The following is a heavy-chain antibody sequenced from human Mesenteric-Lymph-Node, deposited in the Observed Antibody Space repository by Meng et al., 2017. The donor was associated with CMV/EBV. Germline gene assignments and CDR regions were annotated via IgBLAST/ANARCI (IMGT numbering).Heavy chain of an antibody. Sequence: GGSLRLSCTASGFTFGDYAMSWVRQAPGKGLEWVSVIGGSGGSTYYADSVKGRFTISRDNSKNTLYLQMNSLRAEDTAVYYCAKAGGVEPYYYSYYGMDVWGQGTTVTVSS. D-gene: IGHD3-16*01. CDR3: AKAGGVEPYYYSYYGMDV. CDR2: IGGSGGST. J-gene: IGHJ6*02. V-gene: IGHV3-23*01. CDR1: GFTFGDYA.